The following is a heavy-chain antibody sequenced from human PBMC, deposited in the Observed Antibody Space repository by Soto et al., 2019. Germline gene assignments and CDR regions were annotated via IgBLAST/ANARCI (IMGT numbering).Heavy chain of an antibody. CDR3: AKEHRYSSSPLLIY. CDR2: ISGSGGST. Sequence: PGGSLRLSCAASVFTFSSYAMSWFRQAPGKGLEWVSAISGSGGSTYYADSVKGRFTISRDNSKNTLYLQMNSLRAEDTAVYYCAKEHRYSSSPLLIYWGQGTLVTV. D-gene: IGHD6-13*01. V-gene: IGHV3-23*01. CDR1: VFTFSSYA. J-gene: IGHJ4*02.